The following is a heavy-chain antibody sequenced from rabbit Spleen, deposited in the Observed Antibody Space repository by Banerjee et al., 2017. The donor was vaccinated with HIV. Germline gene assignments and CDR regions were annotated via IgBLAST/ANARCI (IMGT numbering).Heavy chain of an antibody. Sequence: QSLEESGGDLVKPGASLTLTCTVSGFSFSSVYVMCWVRQAPGKGLEWIACIDTDGSDTYYASWAKGRFTMSKASSTTVTLQMTSLTAADTATYFCARDYYSSDWRFRLDLWGQGTLVTVS. D-gene: IGHD4-1*01. V-gene: IGHV1S40*01. J-gene: IGHJ3*01. CDR3: ARDYYSSDWRFRLDL. CDR2: IDTDGSDT. CDR1: GFSFSSVYV.